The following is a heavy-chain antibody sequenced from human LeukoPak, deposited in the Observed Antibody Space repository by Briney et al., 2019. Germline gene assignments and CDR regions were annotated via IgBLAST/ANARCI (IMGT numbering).Heavy chain of an antibody. CDR1: GGSFSGYY. CDR2: INHSGST. V-gene: IGHV4-34*01. CDR3: ARSSYYGSGTPLKYYFDY. D-gene: IGHD3-10*01. J-gene: IGHJ4*02. Sequence: SETLSLTCAVYGGSFSGYYWSWIRQPPGKGLEWIGEINHSGSTNYNPSLKSRVTISVDTSKNQFSLKLSSVTAADTAVYYCARSSYYGSGTPLKYYFDYWGQGTLVTVSS.